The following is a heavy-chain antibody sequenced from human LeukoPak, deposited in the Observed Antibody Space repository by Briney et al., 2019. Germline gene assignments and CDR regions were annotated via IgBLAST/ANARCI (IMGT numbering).Heavy chain of an antibody. J-gene: IGHJ6*02. CDR1: GYTFTSYG. Sequence: ASVKVSCKASGYTFTSYGISWVRQAPGQGLEWMGWISAYNGNTNYAQKLQGRVTMTTDTPTSTAYKELRSLRSDDTAVYYCARALGYSSSWYPSALYYYYGMDVWGQGTTVTVSS. V-gene: IGHV1-18*01. CDR3: ARALGYSSSWYPSALYYYYGMDV. CDR2: ISAYNGNT. D-gene: IGHD6-13*01.